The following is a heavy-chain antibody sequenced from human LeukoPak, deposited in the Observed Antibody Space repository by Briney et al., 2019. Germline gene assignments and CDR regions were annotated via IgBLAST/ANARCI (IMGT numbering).Heavy chain of an antibody. CDR2: IHPDGSIT. V-gene: IGHV3-74*03. CDR3: APQQTYSPYNWFDP. CDR1: GFTISNYW. Sequence: GGSLRLSCVGSGFTISNYWMHWVRQAPGTGLVWVSRIHPDGSITTYADSVKGRFTISRDNAKNTLYLQMNSLRAEDAAVYYCAPQQTYSPYNWFDPWGQGTLVTVSS. D-gene: IGHD5-12*01. J-gene: IGHJ5*02.